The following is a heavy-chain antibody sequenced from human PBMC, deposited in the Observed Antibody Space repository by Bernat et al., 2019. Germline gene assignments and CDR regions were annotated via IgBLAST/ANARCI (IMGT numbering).Heavy chain of an antibody. CDR2: IKQDGSEK. CDR1: GFTFSNYW. J-gene: IGHJ3*02. D-gene: IGHD3-10*01. CDR3: ASVVSLLHYPLYGSATYSHVGAFDI. V-gene: IGHV3-7*03. Sequence: EEQLVESGGGLVQPGGSLRLSCTASGFTFSNYWMSWVRQAPGKGLEWVANIKQDGSEKYFVDSVKGRFTISRDNAKNSVSLQMNSLRAADTAVYYCASVVSLLHYPLYGSATYSHVGAFDIWGQGTVVIVSS.